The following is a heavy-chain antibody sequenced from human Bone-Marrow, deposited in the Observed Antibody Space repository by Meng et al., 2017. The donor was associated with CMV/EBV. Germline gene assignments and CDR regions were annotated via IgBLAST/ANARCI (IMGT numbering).Heavy chain of an antibody. D-gene: IGHD2-2*01. CDR2: IKFDGGEI. Sequence: GESLKISCAASGFTFSSSWMSWVRQAPGKGLEWVANIKFDGGEIYYVDPVKGRFTISRDNAKNSLYLQMNGLRAEDTAVYYCARADIVVVPAATYFQHWGQGTLVTVSS. CDR3: ARADIVVVPAATYFQH. CDR1: GFTFSSSW. V-gene: IGHV3-7*01. J-gene: IGHJ1*01.